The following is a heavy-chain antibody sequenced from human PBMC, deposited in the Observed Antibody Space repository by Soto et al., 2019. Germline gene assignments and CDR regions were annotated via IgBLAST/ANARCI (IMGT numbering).Heavy chain of an antibody. D-gene: IGHD2-21*01. J-gene: IGHJ3*02. CDR2: IIPIFGTA. Sequence: VKVSCKGSGGTFSSYAIGWVRQATGQGLEGMGGIIPIFGTANYAQKFLGRVTITADESTSTAYMELSSLRSEDTAAYYCATLPSNVVVNDGFDIWGQGTMVTVSS. V-gene: IGHV1-69*13. CDR1: GGTFSSYA. CDR3: ATLPSNVVVNDGFDI.